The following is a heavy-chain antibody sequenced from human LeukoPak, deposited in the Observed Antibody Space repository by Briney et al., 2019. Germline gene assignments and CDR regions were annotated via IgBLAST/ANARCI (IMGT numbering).Heavy chain of an antibody. CDR3: ARTSRGYSYGRNFDY. V-gene: IGHV5-51*01. J-gene: IGHJ4*02. Sequence: GEALKISYKGSGYSFTSYWIGWGRPMPGKGVGWMGIIYPGDSDTRYSPSFQGQVTISADKSISTAYLQWSSLKASDTAMYYCARTSRGYSYGRNFDYWGQGTLVTVSS. CDR2: IYPGDSDT. CDR1: GYSFTSYW. D-gene: IGHD5-18*01.